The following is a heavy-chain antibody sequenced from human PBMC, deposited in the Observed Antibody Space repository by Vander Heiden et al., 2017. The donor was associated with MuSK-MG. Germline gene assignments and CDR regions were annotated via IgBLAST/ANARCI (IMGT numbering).Heavy chain of an antibody. CDR1: GGSISSGGYY. V-gene: IGHV4-31*03. CDR3: ARDAREADYIDC. Sequence: QVQLQESGPGMVKPSQTLSLTCTVSGGSISSGGYYWGWTPQHPVKGLECIEYIYYSGSTYYNPSLKSRFTISVDTSKNQFSLKLSSVTAADTAVYYCARDAREADYIDCWGKGTMVTVSS. CDR2: IYYSGST. J-gene: IGHJ4*03.